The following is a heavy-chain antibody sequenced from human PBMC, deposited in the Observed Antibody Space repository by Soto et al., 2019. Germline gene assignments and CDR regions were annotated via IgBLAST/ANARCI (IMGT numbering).Heavy chain of an antibody. D-gene: IGHD4-17*01. CDR3: GRVPLDGNYANGVDV. CDR1: GFNFNTYW. V-gene: IGHV3-7*03. CDR2: IDTDGSGK. J-gene: IGHJ6*02. Sequence: EVPLVESGGGLVQPGGSLRLSCAASGFNFNTYWMYWVRQAPGKGLEWVANIDTDGSGKNYVDSVKGRFIISRDNAKNSLFLQMNSLRAEDTAVYYCGRVPLDGNYANGVDVWGQGTTVTVSS.